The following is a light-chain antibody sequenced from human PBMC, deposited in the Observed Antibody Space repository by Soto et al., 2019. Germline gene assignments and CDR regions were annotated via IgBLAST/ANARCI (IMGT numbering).Light chain of an antibody. CDR1: QSVSSSY. V-gene: IGKV3D-20*02. Sequence: ETVMTQSPDTLSLSSGERATLSCRASQSVSSSYLAWYQQQPGQAPRLLIYDASNRATGIPARFSGSGSGTDFTLTISSLEPEDFAVYYGQQRSNWPPWTFGQGTKVDIK. J-gene: IGKJ1*01. CDR3: QQRSNWPPWT. CDR2: DAS.